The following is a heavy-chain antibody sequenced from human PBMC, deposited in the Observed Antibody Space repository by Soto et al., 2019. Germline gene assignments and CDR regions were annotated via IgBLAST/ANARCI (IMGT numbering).Heavy chain of an antibody. CDR3: ARGVAAAGTSQFDY. J-gene: IGHJ4*02. D-gene: IGHD6-13*01. Sequence: SVKVSCKASGGTFSSYAISWVRQAPGQGLEWMGGIIPIFGTANYAQKFQGRVAITADESTSTAYMELSSLRSEDTAVYYCARGVAAAGTSQFDYWGQGTLVTVSS. CDR2: IIPIFGTA. V-gene: IGHV1-69*13. CDR1: GGTFSSYA.